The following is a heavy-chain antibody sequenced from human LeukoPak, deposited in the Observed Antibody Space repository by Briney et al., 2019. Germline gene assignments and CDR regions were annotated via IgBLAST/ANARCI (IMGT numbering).Heavy chain of an antibody. CDR3: ARSVCSSTSCYSGDWFDP. D-gene: IGHD2-2*01. Sequence: PGGSLRLSCAASGFTFSSYSMNWVCQAPGKGLEWVSYISSSSSTIYYADSVKGRFTISRDNAKNSLYLQMNSLRDEDTAVYYCARSVCSSTSCYSGDWFDPWGQGTLVTVSS. V-gene: IGHV3-48*02. CDR2: ISSSSSTI. J-gene: IGHJ5*02. CDR1: GFTFSSYS.